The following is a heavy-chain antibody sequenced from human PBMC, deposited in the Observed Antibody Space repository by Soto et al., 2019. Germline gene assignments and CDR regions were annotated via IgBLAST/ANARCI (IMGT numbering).Heavy chain of an antibody. Sequence: PGGSLRLSCAASGFTFSSYGMHWVRQAPGKGLEWVAVISYDGSNKYYADSVKGRFTISRDNSKNTLYLQMNSLRAEDTAVYYCAKDLTIFGVAPQFDYWRQGTLVTVSS. CDR2: ISYDGSNK. CDR3: AKDLTIFGVAPQFDY. J-gene: IGHJ4*02. CDR1: GFTFSSYG. D-gene: IGHD3-3*01. V-gene: IGHV3-30*18.